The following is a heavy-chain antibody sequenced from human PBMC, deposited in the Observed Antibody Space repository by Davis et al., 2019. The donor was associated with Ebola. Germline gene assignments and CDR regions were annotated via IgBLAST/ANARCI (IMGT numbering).Heavy chain of an antibody. J-gene: IGHJ4*02. CDR2: IKNDGSEK. CDR1: GFTLSNNW. D-gene: IGHD2-2*01. Sequence: PGGSLRLSCAASGFTLSNNWMSWVRQAPGKSLEWVANIKNDGSEKNYVGSVKGRFSISRDNAKNSLFLQMDSLRAEDTAVYYCAREGFCSSVTSCYWIFDYWGQGSLVTVSS. V-gene: IGHV3-7*01. CDR3: AREGFCSSVTSCYWIFDY.